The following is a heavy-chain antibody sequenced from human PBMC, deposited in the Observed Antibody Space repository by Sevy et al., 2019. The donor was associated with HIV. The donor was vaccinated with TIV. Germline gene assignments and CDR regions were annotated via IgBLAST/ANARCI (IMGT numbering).Heavy chain of an antibody. Sequence: GGSLRLSCAASGFTFSSYWMSWVRQAPGKGLEWVATMKEDGSEKYYVDSVKGRFTISRDNAKNSLYVQMNSLRAEDTAVYCCVREGLGGFSYSLDCWGQGTLVTVSS. V-gene: IGHV3-7*01. D-gene: IGHD5-18*01. J-gene: IGHJ4*02. CDR2: MKEDGSEK. CDR3: VREGLGGFSYSLDC. CDR1: GFTFSSYW.